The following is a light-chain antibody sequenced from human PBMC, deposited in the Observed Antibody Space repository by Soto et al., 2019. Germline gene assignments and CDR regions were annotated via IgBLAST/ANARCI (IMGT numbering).Light chain of an antibody. V-gene: IGKV1-39*01. CDR3: RPCYSPPGT. CDR2: AAS. Sequence: DIQMTQSPSSLSASVGDRVTITCRASQGISSYLNWYQQKPGKVPKLLIYAASSLQSGVPSRFSGSGSGTDFPLTISRLQPEVFATYCCRPCYSPPGTFGQGTKLEIK. CDR1: QGISSY. J-gene: IGKJ2*01.